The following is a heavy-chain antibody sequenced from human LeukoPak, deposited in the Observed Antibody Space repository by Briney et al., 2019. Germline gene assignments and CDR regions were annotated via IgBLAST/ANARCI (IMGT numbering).Heavy chain of an antibody. CDR1: GFTFSSYS. V-gene: IGHV3-21*01. CDR2: ISSSSSYI. D-gene: IGHD6-19*01. Sequence: GGSLRLSCAASGFTFSSYSMNWVRQAPGKGLEWVSSISSSSSYIYYADSVKGRFTISRDNAKNSLYLQMNSLRAEDTAVYYCAREHSSGWYRGGAFDIWGQGTMVTVSS. J-gene: IGHJ3*02. CDR3: AREHSSGWYRGGAFDI.